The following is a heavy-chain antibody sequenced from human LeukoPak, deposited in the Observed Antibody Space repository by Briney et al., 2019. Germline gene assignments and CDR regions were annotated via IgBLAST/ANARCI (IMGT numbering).Heavy chain of an antibody. D-gene: IGHD3-3*01. Sequence: GGSLRLSCAASGFTFSSYGMHWVRQAPGKGLEWVAVISYDGSNKYYADSVKGRFTISRDNSKNTLYLQMNSLRAEDTAVYYCAREGKWLLYRYEDYWGQGTLVTVSS. CDR1: GFTFSSYG. CDR2: ISYDGSNK. CDR3: AREGKWLLYRYEDY. J-gene: IGHJ4*02. V-gene: IGHV3-30*03.